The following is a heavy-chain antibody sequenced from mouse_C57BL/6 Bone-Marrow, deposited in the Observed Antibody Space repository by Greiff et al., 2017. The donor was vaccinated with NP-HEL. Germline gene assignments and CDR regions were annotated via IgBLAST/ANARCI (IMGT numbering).Heavy chain of an antibody. J-gene: IGHJ4*01. CDR3: AKNRGYSNYYAMDY. D-gene: IGHD2-5*01. V-gene: IGHV2-5*01. CDR1: GFSLTSYG. Sequence: VQLQQSGPGLVQPSQSLSITCTVSGFSLTSYGVHWFRQSPGKGLEWLGVIWRGGSTDYNAAFMSRLSITKDNSKSQVFFKMNSLQADDTAIYYCAKNRGYSNYYAMDYWGQGTSVTVSS. CDR2: IWRGGST.